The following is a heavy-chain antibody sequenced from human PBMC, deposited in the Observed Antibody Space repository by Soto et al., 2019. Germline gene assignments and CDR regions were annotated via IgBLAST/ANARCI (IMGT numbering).Heavy chain of an antibody. Sequence: TSETLSLTCTVSGGSISSYYWSWIRQPPGKGLEWIGYIYYSGSTNYNPSLKSRVTISVDTSKNQFSLKLSSVTAADTAVYYCARDHHFLRYFDWLEAYYYGMDVWGQGTTVTVSS. CDR1: GGSISSYY. CDR2: IYYSGST. J-gene: IGHJ6*02. D-gene: IGHD3-9*01. V-gene: IGHV4-59*12. CDR3: ARDHHFLRYFDWLEAYYYGMDV.